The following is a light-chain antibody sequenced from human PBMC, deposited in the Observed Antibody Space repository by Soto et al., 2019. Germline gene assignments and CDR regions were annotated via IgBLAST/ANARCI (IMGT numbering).Light chain of an antibody. CDR3: QQYGSSIT. J-gene: IGKJ5*01. CDR2: DAS. Sequence: EIVFTQSPATLSLSPXXXXXXSCXASQSVSSSYLAWYQQKPGQAPRLLIHDASSRATGISDRFTGSGSGTDFTLTISRLEPEDFAVYYCQQYGSSITFGQGTRLEIK. CDR1: QSVSSSY. V-gene: IGKV3-20*01.